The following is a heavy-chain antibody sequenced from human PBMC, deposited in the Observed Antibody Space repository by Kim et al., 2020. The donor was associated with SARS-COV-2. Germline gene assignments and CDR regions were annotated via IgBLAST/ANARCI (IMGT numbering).Heavy chain of an antibody. CDR1: GYSFTSYW. Sequence: GESLKISCKGSGYSFTSYWISWVRQMPGKGLEWMGRIDPSDSYTNYSPSFQGHVTISADKSISTAYLQWSSLKASDTAMYYCSRLSHALRYFDGLRSYGMDVWGQGTTVTFFS. D-gene: IGHD3-9*01. J-gene: IGHJ6*02. V-gene: IGHV5-10-1*01. CDR2: IDPSDSYT. CDR3: SRLSHALRYFDGLRSYGMDV.